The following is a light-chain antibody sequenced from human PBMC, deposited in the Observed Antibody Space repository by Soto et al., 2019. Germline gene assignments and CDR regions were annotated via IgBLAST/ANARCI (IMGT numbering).Light chain of an antibody. CDR3: RQGTYWPSYT. Sequence: DVVMTQSPISLPVTLGQPASISCRSSQSLVFSDGNTYLSWIHQRPGQSPRLLIYKVSYRDSGVQDRFNGSGSGTDFTLEISRVETEDVWVYYGRQGTYWPSYTFGQGTKLEIK. CDR2: KVS. V-gene: IGKV2-30*01. J-gene: IGKJ2*01. CDR1: QSLVFSDGNTY.